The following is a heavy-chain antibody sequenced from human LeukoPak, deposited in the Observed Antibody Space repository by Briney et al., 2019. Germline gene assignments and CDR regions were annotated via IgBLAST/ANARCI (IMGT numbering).Heavy chain of an antibody. CDR3: ARDEQLGVYFYMDV. V-gene: IGHV3-30*03. J-gene: IGHJ6*03. CDR1: GFTFSSYG. Sequence: PGGSLRLSCAASGFTFSSYGLHWVRQAPGKGLEWVAVISYDGSNKYYADSVKGRFTISRDNSRNTLYLQMNSLRADDTAVYYCARDEQLGVYFYMDVWGKGTTVTVSS. D-gene: IGHD6-13*01. CDR2: ISYDGSNK.